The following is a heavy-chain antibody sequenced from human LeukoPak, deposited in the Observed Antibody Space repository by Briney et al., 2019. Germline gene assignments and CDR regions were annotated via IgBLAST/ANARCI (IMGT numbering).Heavy chain of an antibody. CDR3: ARDPDDILTGYAPVY. CDR1: GYTFTSYD. D-gene: IGHD3-9*01. J-gene: IGHJ4*02. V-gene: IGHV1-46*01. CDR2: INPSGGST. Sequence: ASVKVSCKASGYTFTSYDINWVRQAPGQGLEWMGIINPSGGSTSYAQKFQGRVTMTRDTSTSTVYMELSSLRSEDTAVYYCARDPDDILTGYAPVYWGQGTLVTVSS.